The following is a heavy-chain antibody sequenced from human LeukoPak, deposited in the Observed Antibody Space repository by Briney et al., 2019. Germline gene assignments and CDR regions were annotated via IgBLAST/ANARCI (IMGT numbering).Heavy chain of an antibody. CDR2: INPAGGT. CDR1: GGSFSSYY. Sequence: SETLSLTCTVYGGSFSSYYWAWIRQPPGKGLEWIGEINPAGGTNYNPSLKSRVTMSIDTSKNHFSLKLSSETAADTAVYYCARDFFNYYGSGSYSIHGMDVWGQGITVIVSS. D-gene: IGHD3-10*01. V-gene: IGHV4-34*01. J-gene: IGHJ6*02. CDR3: ARDFFNYYGSGSYSIHGMDV.